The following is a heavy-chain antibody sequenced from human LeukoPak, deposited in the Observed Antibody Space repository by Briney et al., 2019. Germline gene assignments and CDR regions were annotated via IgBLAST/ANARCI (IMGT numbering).Heavy chain of an antibody. D-gene: IGHD6-19*01. CDR3: AKRVVAQQRGSGRLGTFDY. Sequence: GGSLRLSCAASGFSFSTYAMHWVRQAPGKGLDWVGVISKDGSSKDYAESVKGRFTISRDNSKNTLYLQMNSLRAEDTAVYYCAKRVVAQQRGSGRLGTFDYWGQGTLVTVSS. CDR2: ISKDGSSK. V-gene: IGHV3-30*07. J-gene: IGHJ4*02. CDR1: GFSFSTYA.